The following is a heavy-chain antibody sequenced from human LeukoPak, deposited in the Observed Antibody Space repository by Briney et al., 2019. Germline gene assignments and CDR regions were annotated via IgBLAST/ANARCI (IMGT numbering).Heavy chain of an antibody. Sequence: GGSLRLSCAASGFTFSSYSMNWVRQAPGKGLEWVSSISSSSSYIYYADSVKGRFTISRDSAKNSLYLQMNSLRAEDTAVYYCARDLGYCSGSTCYVGYFDYWGQGTQVTVSS. CDR3: ARDLGYCSGSTCYVGYFDY. V-gene: IGHV3-21*01. D-gene: IGHD2-15*01. CDR2: ISSSSSYI. J-gene: IGHJ4*02. CDR1: GFTFSSYS.